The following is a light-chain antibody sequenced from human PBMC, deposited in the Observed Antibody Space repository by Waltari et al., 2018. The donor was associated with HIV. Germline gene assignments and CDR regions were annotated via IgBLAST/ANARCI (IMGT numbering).Light chain of an antibody. CDR3: QQSYSIPYT. Sequence: IQMTQSPSSLSASVVDRVTIVCRASQNIRNFLNWYQQKPGKAPQLLIYTASTLQGGVPSRFDGSGSGTDFRLTISSLQPEDFATYFCQQSYSIPYTFGQRTTLEI. CDR2: TAS. J-gene: IGKJ2*01. V-gene: IGKV1-39*01. CDR1: QNIRNF.